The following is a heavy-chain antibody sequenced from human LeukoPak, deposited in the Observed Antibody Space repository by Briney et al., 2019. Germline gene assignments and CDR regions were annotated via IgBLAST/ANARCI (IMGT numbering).Heavy chain of an antibody. CDR3: ARAYGYTYPSGSSHRGNFVFDS. V-gene: IGHV3-7*01. J-gene: IGHJ4*02. Sequence: PGGSLRLSCTASGLTFRTFWMSWVRQAPGKGLEWVANIKEDGSETYYVDSVKGRFTISRDNAKNLLYLQMRSLRAEDTAVYYCARAYGYTYPSGSSHRGNFVFDSWGQGTVVAVSS. CDR1: GLTFRTFW. D-gene: IGHD3-10*01. CDR2: IKEDGSET.